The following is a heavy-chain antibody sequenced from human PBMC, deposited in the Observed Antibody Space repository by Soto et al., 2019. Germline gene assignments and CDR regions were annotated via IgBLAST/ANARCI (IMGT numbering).Heavy chain of an antibody. J-gene: IGHJ4*02. V-gene: IGHV1-3*04. CDR1: GYTFTSYP. CDR2: INTGNGDT. CDR3: ARDWTHYDSSGPGAY. Sequence: ASVKVSCKASGYTFTSYPMHWVRQAPGQRLEWMGWINTGNGDTKYSQNFQGRVTITRDTSASTAYMELSSLRPEDTAVYYCARDWTHYDSSGPGAYWGQGTLVTFCS. D-gene: IGHD3-22*01.